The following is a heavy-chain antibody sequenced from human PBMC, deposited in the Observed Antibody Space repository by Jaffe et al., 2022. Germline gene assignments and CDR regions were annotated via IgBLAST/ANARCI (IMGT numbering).Heavy chain of an antibody. Sequence: QVQLQESGPGLVKPSETLSLTCTVSGGSISSYYWSWIRQPPGKGLEWIGYIYYSGSTNYNPSLKSRVTISVDTSKNQFSLKLSSVTAADTAVYYCARERDYIWGGFDYWGQGTLVTVSS. V-gene: IGHV4-59*01. D-gene: IGHD3-16*01. CDR2: IYYSGST. CDR3: ARERDYIWGGFDY. CDR1: GGSISSYY. J-gene: IGHJ4*02.